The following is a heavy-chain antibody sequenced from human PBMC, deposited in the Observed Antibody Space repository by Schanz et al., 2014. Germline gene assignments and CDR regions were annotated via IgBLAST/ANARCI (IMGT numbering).Heavy chain of an antibody. CDR3: VRDSFFAFDY. CDR1: GFAFSSFA. Sequence: EVQVVESGGGLVQPGGSLRLSCVASGFAFSSFAMTWVRQAPGKGLEWVSYVSRSTPDIYYADSVKGRFTMSRDNAKNSVFLQMNSLRAEDTAVYYCVRDSFFAFDYWGQGTLVTVSS. D-gene: IGHD3-3*01. J-gene: IGHJ4*02. V-gene: IGHV3-48*01. CDR2: VSRSTPDI.